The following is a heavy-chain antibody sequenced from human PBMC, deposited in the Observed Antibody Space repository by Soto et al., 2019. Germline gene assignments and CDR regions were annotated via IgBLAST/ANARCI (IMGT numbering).Heavy chain of an antibody. CDR1: GYTFTSYD. V-gene: IGHV1-8*01. Sequence: ASVKVSCKASGYTFTSYDINWVRQATGQGLEWMGWMNPNSGNTGYAQKFQGRVTMTRNTSISTAYVELSSLRSEDTAVYYCARGGRYYDSSGYWRDDAFDIWGQGTMVTVSS. J-gene: IGHJ3*02. CDR2: MNPNSGNT. CDR3: ARGGRYYDSSGYWRDDAFDI. D-gene: IGHD3-22*01.